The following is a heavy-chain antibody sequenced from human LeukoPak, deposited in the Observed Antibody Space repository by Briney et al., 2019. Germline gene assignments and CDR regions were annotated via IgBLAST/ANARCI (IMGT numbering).Heavy chain of an antibody. D-gene: IGHD2-8*02. J-gene: IGHJ6*03. Sequence: GGSLRLSCAASAFTFSNYAMNWVRQAPGKGLEWVSAISGSGNTVHYADSVKGRFTISRDNSKSTLYLQMNSLTAEDTAVYYCAKAGGYYYYFYMDVWGKGTTVTVPS. CDR1: AFTFSNYA. CDR2: ISGSGNTV. CDR3: AKAGGYYYYFYMDV. V-gene: IGHV3-23*01.